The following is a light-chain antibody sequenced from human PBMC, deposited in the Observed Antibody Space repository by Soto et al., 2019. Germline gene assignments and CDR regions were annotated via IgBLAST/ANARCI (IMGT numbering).Light chain of an antibody. V-gene: IGKV1-12*01. J-gene: IGKJ5*01. CDR1: QGISTW. Sequence: IQMTQSPATVSSPVADRVTITCRASQGISTWLAWYQQKAGKAPNLLIYGASNLHSGVPSRFSGSGSGTNVTLTISSLQPEDFATYYCQQANSCPITFGQGTRLEI. CDR3: QQANSCPIT. CDR2: GAS.